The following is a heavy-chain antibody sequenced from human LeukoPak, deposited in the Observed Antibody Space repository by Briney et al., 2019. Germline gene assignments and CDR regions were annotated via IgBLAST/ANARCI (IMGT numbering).Heavy chain of an antibody. CDR3: ARDKEGITMIVVVTILSGAFDI. D-gene: IGHD3-22*01. CDR2: ISYDGSNK. J-gene: IGHJ3*02. Sequence: PGRSLRLSCAASGFTFSSYAMHWVRQAPGKGLEWVAVISYDGSNKYYADSVKGRFTISRDNSKNTLYLQMNSLRAEDTAVYYCARDKEGITMIVVVTILSGAFDIWGQGTMVTVSS. CDR1: GFTFSSYA. V-gene: IGHV3-30*04.